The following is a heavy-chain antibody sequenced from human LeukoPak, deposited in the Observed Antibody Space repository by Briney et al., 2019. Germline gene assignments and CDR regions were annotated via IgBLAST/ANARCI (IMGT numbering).Heavy chain of an antibody. J-gene: IGHJ4*02. CDR1: GFTFNNYG. V-gene: IGHV3-23*01. CDR2: ISGSGGST. D-gene: IGHD3-16*02. Sequence: GGTLRLSCAASGFTFNNYGMNWVRQAPGKGLEWVSGISGSGGSTYYADSVKGRFTISRDNSKNTLYLQMNSLRAEDTAVYYCAKLYVWGSYRPYYFDYWGQGTLVTVSS. CDR3: AKLYVWGSYRPYYFDY.